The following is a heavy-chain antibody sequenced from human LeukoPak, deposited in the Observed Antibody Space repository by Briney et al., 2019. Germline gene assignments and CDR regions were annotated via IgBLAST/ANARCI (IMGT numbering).Heavy chain of an antibody. D-gene: IGHD3-22*01. J-gene: IGHJ4*02. V-gene: IGHV3-23*01. CDR3: ANSRSGYYRFDS. Sequence: GGSLRLSCAASGFTFTNFAMSWVRQAPGKGLEWVSVISASGRSTYYADSVRGRFTISRDTSKNTLYLQMSSLRAEDTALYYCANSRSGYYRFDSWGQGTLVIVSS. CDR2: ISASGRST. CDR1: GFTFTNFA.